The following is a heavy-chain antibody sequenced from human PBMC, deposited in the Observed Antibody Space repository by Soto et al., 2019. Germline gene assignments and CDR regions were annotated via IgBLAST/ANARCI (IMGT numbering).Heavy chain of an antibody. CDR3: ARDPRNTMTTSALLD. D-gene: IGHD4-17*01. Sequence: QVQLVESGGGVVQPGKSLTLSCAGSGFTFSNFAIHWVRQAPGKGLEWVAVISYLDGTNKYYADSVKGRFTISRDNSKSAVYLQINSLRPEDTAIYYCARDPRNTMTTSALLDGGQGNLVTVSS. J-gene: IGHJ4*02. CDR1: GFTFSNFA. V-gene: IGHV3-30*01. CDR2: ISYLDGTNK.